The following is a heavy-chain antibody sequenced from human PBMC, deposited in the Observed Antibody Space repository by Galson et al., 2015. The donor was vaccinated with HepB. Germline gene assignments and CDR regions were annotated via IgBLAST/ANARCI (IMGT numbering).Heavy chain of an antibody. V-gene: IGHV3-23*01. J-gene: IGHJ4*02. Sequence: SLRLSCAASGFTFSSYAMSWVRQAPGKGLEWVSAISGSGGSTYYADSVKGRFTISRDNSKNTLYLQMNSLRAEDTAVYYCAKDTSLYYDFWSGYLYFDYWGQGTLVTVSS. CDR1: GFTFSSYA. CDR3: AKDTSLYYDFWSGYLYFDY. CDR2: ISGSGGST. D-gene: IGHD3-3*01.